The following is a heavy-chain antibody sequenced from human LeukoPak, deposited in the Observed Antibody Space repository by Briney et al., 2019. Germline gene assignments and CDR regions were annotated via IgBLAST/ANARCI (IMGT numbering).Heavy chain of an antibody. CDR3: ARDWGWNDRNDY. Sequence: PGGSLRLSCAASGFTFSRYWMSWVRQASGKGREWVANIKQDGSEKYYVDSVKGRFTISRDNAKNSLYLQMNSLRAEDTAVYYCARDWGWNDRNDYGGQGTLVTVSS. CDR1: GFTFSRYW. D-gene: IGHD1-1*01. V-gene: IGHV3-7*01. J-gene: IGHJ4*02. CDR2: IKQDGSEK.